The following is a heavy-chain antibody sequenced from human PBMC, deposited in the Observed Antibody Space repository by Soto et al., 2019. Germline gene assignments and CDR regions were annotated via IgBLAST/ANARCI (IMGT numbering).Heavy chain of an antibody. Sequence: TSETLSLTCAVYGGSFSAYYWSWIRQPPGKGLEWIGEINHRGSTNYNPSLKSRVTMSVDTSNNQFSLKLSSVTAADTAVYYCAREGGYYDSSGSGVYYYLGVDVWGQGTTVTVSS. V-gene: IGHV4-34*01. J-gene: IGHJ6*02. CDR2: INHRGST. CDR3: AREGGYYDSSGSGVYYYLGVDV. CDR1: GGSFSAYY. D-gene: IGHD3-22*01.